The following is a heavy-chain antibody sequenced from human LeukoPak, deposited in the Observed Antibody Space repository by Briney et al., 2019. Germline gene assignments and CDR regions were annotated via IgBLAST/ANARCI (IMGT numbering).Heavy chain of an antibody. Sequence: RGTLRLSCAASGFTFNNYAMTWVRQAPGKGLEWVSSISSSSSYIYYADSVKGRFTISRDNAKNSLYLQMNSLRAEDTAVYYCARDYSGSYPIDYWGQGTLVTVSS. V-gene: IGHV3-21*01. J-gene: IGHJ4*02. CDR3: ARDYSGSYPIDY. D-gene: IGHD1-26*01. CDR1: GFTFNNYA. CDR2: ISSSSSYI.